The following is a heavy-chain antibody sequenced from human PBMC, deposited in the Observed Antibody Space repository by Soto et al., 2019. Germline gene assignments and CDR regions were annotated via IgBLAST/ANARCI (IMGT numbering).Heavy chain of an antibody. J-gene: IGHJ4*02. CDR3: AKDGPTYDLWSGYADY. D-gene: IGHD3-3*01. CDR1: GFTFSSYG. V-gene: IGHV3-30*18. CDR2: ISYDGSNK. Sequence: QVQLVESGGGVVQPGRSLRLSCAASGFTFSSYGMHWVRQAPGKGLEWVAVISYDGSNKYYADSVKGRFTISRDNSKNTLYLQMNSLRAEDTAVYYCAKDGPTYDLWSGYADYWGQGTLVTVSS.